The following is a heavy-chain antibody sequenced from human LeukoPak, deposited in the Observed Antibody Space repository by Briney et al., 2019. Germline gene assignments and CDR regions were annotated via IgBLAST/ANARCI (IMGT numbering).Heavy chain of an antibody. Sequence: GGSLRLSCAASGFTFSSYSMNWVRQAPGKGLEWVSSISSSSSYIYYADSVKGRFTISRDNAKNSLYLQMNSLRAEDTAVYYCARSKDDWDDYTVDYWGQGTLVAVSS. CDR3: ARSKDDWDDYTVDY. CDR1: GFTFSSYS. D-gene: IGHD2-2*02. V-gene: IGHV3-21*01. J-gene: IGHJ4*02. CDR2: ISSSSSYI.